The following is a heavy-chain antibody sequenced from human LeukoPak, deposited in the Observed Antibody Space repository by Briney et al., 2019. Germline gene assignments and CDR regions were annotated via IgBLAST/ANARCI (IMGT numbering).Heavy chain of an antibody. CDR3: AREGTSSWYYFVY. V-gene: IGHV3-33*01. CDR2: IWYDGSNK. CDR1: GFTFSSYG. D-gene: IGHD6-13*01. Sequence: GGSLRLSCAASGFTFSSYGMHWVRQAPGKGLEWVAVIWYDGSNKYYADSVKGRFTISRDNSKNTLYLQMNSLRAEDTAVYYCAREGTSSWYYFVYWGRGTLVTVSS. J-gene: IGHJ4*02.